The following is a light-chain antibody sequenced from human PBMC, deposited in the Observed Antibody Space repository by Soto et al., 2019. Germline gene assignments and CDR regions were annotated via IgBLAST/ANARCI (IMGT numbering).Light chain of an antibody. Sequence: QSALTQPASVSGSPGQSITISCTGTSGDVGGYYYVSWYQQLPGTAPKLMISEVSNRPSGVSNRFSGSKSGNTAPLTISGLQAEDEADYYCSSYTAGGTIFGTGTKVTVL. CDR2: EVS. CDR1: SGDVGGYYY. V-gene: IGLV2-14*01. J-gene: IGLJ1*01. CDR3: SSYTAGGTI.